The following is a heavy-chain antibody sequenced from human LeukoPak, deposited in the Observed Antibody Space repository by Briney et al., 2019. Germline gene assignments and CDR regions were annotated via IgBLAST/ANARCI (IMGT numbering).Heavy chain of an antibody. J-gene: IGHJ6*03. CDR2: IYYSGST. V-gene: IGHV4-38-2*01. CDR1: TFSISSGYY. D-gene: IGHD3-10*01. CDR3: ARHGLWFGELFEYYYYYMDV. Sequence: SETLSLTCAVSTFSISSGYYWGWIRQPPGKGLEWIGSIYYSGSTYYNPSLKSRVTISVDTSKNQFSLKLSSVTAADTAVYYCARHGLWFGELFEYYYYYMDVWGKGTTVTISS.